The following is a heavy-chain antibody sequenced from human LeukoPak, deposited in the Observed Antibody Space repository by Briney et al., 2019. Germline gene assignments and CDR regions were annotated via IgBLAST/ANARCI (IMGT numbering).Heavy chain of an antibody. J-gene: IGHJ4*02. Sequence: GGSLRLSCAASGFTFSSSAMSWVRQAPGKGLEWVSAISGSGGSTYYADSVKGRFTISRDNSKNTLYLQMNSLRAEDTAVYYCAKGKRSSSWCGEFDYWGQGTLVTVSS. CDR1: GFTFSSSA. D-gene: IGHD6-13*01. V-gene: IGHV3-23*01. CDR2: ISGSGGST. CDR3: AKGKRSSSWCGEFDY.